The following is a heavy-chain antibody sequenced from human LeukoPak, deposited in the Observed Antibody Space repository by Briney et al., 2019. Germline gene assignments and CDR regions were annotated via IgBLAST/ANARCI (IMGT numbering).Heavy chain of an antibody. Sequence: SVKVSCKASGCTFSSYAISWVRQAPGQGLEWMGRIIPIFGTANYAQKFQGRVTITTDESTSTAYMELSSLSSGDTAVYHCVRDGSKIVGFAFDIWGQGTMVTVSS. D-gene: IGHD1-1*01. V-gene: IGHV1-69*05. CDR3: VRDGSKIVGFAFDI. CDR2: IIPIFGTA. J-gene: IGHJ3*02. CDR1: GCTFSSYA.